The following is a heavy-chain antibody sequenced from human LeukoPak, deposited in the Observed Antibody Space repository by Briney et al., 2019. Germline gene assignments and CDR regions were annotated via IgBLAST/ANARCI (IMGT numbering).Heavy chain of an antibody. D-gene: IGHD1-26*01. V-gene: IGHV4-39*07. CDR1: GGSIISSSYY. Sequence: SETLSLTCTVSGGSIISSSYYWGWIRQPPGEGLQWIGTIYYSGSTYYNPSLKSRVTISVDTSKNQFSLKLSSVTAADTAVYYCARARDTTSGSNWFDPWGQGTLVTVSS. CDR3: ARARDTTSGSNWFDP. J-gene: IGHJ5*02. CDR2: IYYSGST.